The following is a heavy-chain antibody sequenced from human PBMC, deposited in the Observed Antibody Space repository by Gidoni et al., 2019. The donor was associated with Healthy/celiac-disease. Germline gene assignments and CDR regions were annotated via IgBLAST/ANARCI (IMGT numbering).Heavy chain of an antibody. CDR2: ISSSGSTI. CDR3: ARDILAYYYDSSGYCDDY. J-gene: IGHJ4*02. D-gene: IGHD3-22*01. CDR1: GFTFSDSN. Sequence: QVQLVASGGCLVKPGGSLRLSCPASGFTFSDSNLSWIRQAPGKGLEWVSYISSSGSTIYYADSVKGRFTISRDNAKNSLYLQMNSLRAEDTAVYYCARDILAYYYDSSGYCDDYWGQGTLVTVSS. V-gene: IGHV3-11*01.